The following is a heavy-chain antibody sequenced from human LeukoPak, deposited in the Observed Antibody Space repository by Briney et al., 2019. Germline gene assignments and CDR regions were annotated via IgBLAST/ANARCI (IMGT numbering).Heavy chain of an antibody. Sequence: PSETLSLTCIVSGTSVNNYYWSWLRQPAGKGLEWIGRIYSSGSTNYNLSLTSRVSISVDKSKNQVSLKLESVTAADTAVYYCARERVGYDTSGRGPRFDSWGQGTLVTVSS. CDR3: ARERVGYDTSGRGPRFDS. D-gene: IGHD3-22*01. V-gene: IGHV4-4*07. CDR2: IYSSGST. CDR1: GTSVNNYY. J-gene: IGHJ4*02.